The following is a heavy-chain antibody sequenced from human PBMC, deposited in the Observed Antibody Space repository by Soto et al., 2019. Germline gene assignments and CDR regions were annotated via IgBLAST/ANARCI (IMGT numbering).Heavy chain of an antibody. Sequence: QGHLVQSGVEVKEPGASVRVSCKASGYSFINYGIGWVRQAPGQGLEWMGWITVNSGNTNYPQKFQGRVTMTTDTYKTTAYMVWRSLTSYENADYYFGGGLGGGCYYLVYWGPGTLVTLCS. V-gene: IGHV1-18*04. J-gene: IGHJ4*02. CDR2: ITVNSGNT. CDR3: GGGLGGGCYYLVY. CDR1: GYSFINYG. D-gene: IGHD3-16*01.